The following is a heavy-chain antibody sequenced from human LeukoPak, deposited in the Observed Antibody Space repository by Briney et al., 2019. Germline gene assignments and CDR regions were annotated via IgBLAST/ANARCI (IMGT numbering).Heavy chain of an antibody. D-gene: IGHD1-1*01. CDR3: ARTEPSGTTSH. CDR2: IYYSGST. V-gene: IGHV4-59*01. J-gene: IGHJ4*02. CDR1: GGSISNYY. Sequence: SETLSLTCTVSGGSISNYYWSWIRQPPGKGLEWIGYIYYSGSTNYNPSLKSRVTLSVDTSRNQFSLSLRSMTAADTAVYYCARTEPSGTTSHWGQGTLVTVSS.